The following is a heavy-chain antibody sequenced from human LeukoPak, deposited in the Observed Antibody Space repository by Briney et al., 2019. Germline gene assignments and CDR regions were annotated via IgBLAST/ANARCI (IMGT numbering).Heavy chain of an antibody. CDR2: IKQDGSEK. CDR1: GFTFSSYW. D-gene: IGHD3-22*01. V-gene: IGHV3-7*03. CDR3: AKTPDYYDSSGYFDY. J-gene: IGHJ4*02. Sequence: GGSLRLSCAASGFTFSSYWMSWVRQAPGKGLEWVANIKQDGSEKYYVDSVKGRSTISRDNAKNSLYLQMNSLRAEDTAVYYCAKTPDYYDSSGYFDYWGQGTLVTVSS.